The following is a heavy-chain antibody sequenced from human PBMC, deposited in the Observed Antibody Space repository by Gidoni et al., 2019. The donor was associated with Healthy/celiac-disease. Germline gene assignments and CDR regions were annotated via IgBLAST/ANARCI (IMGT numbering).Heavy chain of an antibody. CDR3: AMNKWELLGGDAFDI. V-gene: IGHV4-4*07. D-gene: IGHD1-26*01. J-gene: IGHJ3*02. CDR1: GGPLRSYY. CDR2: IYTSGST. Sequence: QVQLPESGPGLGKPSETLSPTCPVPGGPLRSYYWSWIRQPAGKGLEWIGRIYTSGSTNYNPSLKSRVTMSVDTSKNQFSLKLSSVTAADTAVYYCAMNKWELLGGDAFDIWGQGTMVTVSS.